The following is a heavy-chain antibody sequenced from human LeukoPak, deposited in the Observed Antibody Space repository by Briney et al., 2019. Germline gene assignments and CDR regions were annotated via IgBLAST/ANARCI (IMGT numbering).Heavy chain of an antibody. D-gene: IGHD6-19*01. Sequence: SETLSLTCTVSGGSISGDYWSWIRQPPGNGLEWIAYIHYSGTTTYNPSLKSRVTISVDTSKNQFSLKLNSVTAADTAVYYCARHRQWLGPFDYWGQGTLVTVSS. J-gene: IGHJ4*02. CDR3: ARHRQWLGPFDY. V-gene: IGHV4-59*08. CDR2: IHYSGTT. CDR1: GGSISGDY.